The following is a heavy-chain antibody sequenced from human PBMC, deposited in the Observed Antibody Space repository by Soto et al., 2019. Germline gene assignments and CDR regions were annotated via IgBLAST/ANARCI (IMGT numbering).Heavy chain of an antibody. Sequence: GGSLRLSCAACGFTFSSYAMSWVRQAPGKGVGWVSGISGSGGSTYYAASVKGRVTISIDKSKNTLYLQMNSVTAEDTAVYYCARYLRAYSGDDYYFGFVYWGQGTLVTVSS. V-gene: IGHV3-23*01. D-gene: IGHD2-21*01. CDR2: ISGSGGST. CDR1: GFTFSSYA. CDR3: ARYLRAYSGDDYYFGFVY. J-gene: IGHJ4*02.